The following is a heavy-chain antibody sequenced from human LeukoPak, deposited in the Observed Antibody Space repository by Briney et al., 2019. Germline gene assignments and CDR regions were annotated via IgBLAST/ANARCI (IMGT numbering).Heavy chain of an antibody. CDR3: ARVVVYFDY. D-gene: IGHD6-6*01. CDR2: IKEDGSEK. J-gene: IGHJ4*02. CDR1: GFTFSNYW. Sequence: GGSLRLSCAASGFTFSNYWMSWVRQAPGKGLEWVAHIKEDGSEKSYVDSVKGRFTISRDNAKNSLYLQMNSLRAEDTAVYYCARVVVYFDYWGQGTLATVSS. V-gene: IGHV3-7*04.